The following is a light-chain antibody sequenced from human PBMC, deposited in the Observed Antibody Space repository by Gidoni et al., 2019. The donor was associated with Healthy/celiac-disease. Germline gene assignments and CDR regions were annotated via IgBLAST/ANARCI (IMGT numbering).Light chain of an antibody. Sequence: DIQMTQSPSPLSASVGDRVPITCRTSQSISSYLHWYQQKPGKAPKLLIYAASSLQSGVPSRFSGSGSGTDFTLTISSLQPEDFATYYCKQSYSTPRTFGQGTRLEIK. CDR1: QSISSY. V-gene: IGKV1-39*01. CDR3: KQSYSTPRT. J-gene: IGKJ5*01. CDR2: AAS.